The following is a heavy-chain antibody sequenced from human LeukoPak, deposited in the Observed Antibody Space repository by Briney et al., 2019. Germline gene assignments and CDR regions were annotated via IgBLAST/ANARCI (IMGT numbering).Heavy chain of an antibody. CDR2: IFRGGST. V-gene: IGHV4-38-2*01. Sequence: SETLSLTCAVSFCSIILAYYWGWLRQPPGKGLEWIGRIFRGGSTSYNPSLMSRLTMSMDTSKNQFSLQLTSVTAADTAVYYCARYDSRGSGSTQLEYWGQGILVTISS. CDR1: FCSIILAYY. J-gene: IGHJ4*02. CDR3: ARYDSRGSGSTQLEY. D-gene: IGHD3-3*01.